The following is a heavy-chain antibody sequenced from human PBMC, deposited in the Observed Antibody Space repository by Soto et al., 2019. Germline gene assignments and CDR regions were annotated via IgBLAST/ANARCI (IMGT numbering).Heavy chain of an antibody. J-gene: IGHJ5*02. Sequence: QVQLVQSGAEVKKPGASVKVSCKASGYTFTGYYMHWVRQAPGQGLEWMGWINPNSGGTNYAQKFQGRVTMTRDTSISTAYMELSRLRSDDTAVYYCAREHCSGGSCYRWFDPWGKGTLGTVSS. CDR3: AREHCSGGSCYRWFDP. D-gene: IGHD2-15*01. CDR1: GYTFTGYY. CDR2: INPNSGGT. V-gene: IGHV1-2*02.